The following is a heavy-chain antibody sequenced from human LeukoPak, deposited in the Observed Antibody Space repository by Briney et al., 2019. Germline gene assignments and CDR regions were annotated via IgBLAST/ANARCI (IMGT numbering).Heavy chain of an antibody. CDR2: IYYSGST. Sequence: SETLSLTCTVSGGSISSSSYYWGWIRQPPGKGLERIGSIYYSGSTYYNPSLKSRVTISVDTSKNQFSLKLSSVTAADTAVYYCARKAIAARPFDYWGQGTLVTVSS. CDR3: ARKAIAARPFDY. D-gene: IGHD6-6*01. J-gene: IGHJ4*02. CDR1: GGSISSSSYY. V-gene: IGHV4-39*01.